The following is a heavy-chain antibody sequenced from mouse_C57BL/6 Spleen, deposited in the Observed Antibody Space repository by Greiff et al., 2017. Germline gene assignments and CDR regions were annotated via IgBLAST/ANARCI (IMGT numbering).Heavy chain of an antibody. CDR1: GFSLTSYG. CDR3: AKNGVYYGSSSVYFDY. V-gene: IGHV2-5*01. CDR2: IWRGGST. Sequence: VKLMESGPGLVQPSQSLSITCPVSGFSLTSYGVHWVRQSPGKGLEWLGVIWRGGSTDYNAAFMSRLSITKDNSKSQVFFKMNSLQADDTAIYYCAKNGVYYGSSSVYFDYWGQGTTLTVSS. J-gene: IGHJ2*01. D-gene: IGHD1-1*01.